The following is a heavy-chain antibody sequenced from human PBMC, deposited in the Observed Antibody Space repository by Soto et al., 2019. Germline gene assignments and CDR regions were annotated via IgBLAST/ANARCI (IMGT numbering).Heavy chain of an antibody. J-gene: IGHJ5*02. D-gene: IGHD1-26*01. CDR2: IDPSDSWT. CDR3: ASVGGVGAVNWFGT. Sequence: VESLKISCKGSGYSFSNYWISWLRQMPGKGLEWMGRIDPSDSWTHYSPSFQGHVTISADKSISTVYLQWSSLKASDTAMYYCASVGGVGAVNWFGTWGQGTLVTVSS. V-gene: IGHV5-10-1*01. CDR1: GYSFSNYW.